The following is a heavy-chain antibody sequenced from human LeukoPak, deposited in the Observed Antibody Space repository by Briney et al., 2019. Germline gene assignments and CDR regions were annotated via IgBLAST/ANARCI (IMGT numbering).Heavy chain of an antibody. CDR2: ISWNSGSI. CDR3: AKAPGYMTTAMILDY. D-gene: IGHD4-17*01. CDR1: GFTFDDYA. V-gene: IGHV3-9*01. J-gene: IGHJ4*02. Sequence: GRSLRLSCAASGFTFDDYAMHLVRQAPGQGPDSATGISWNSGSIGYADSVKGRFTISRGNAKNSLYLQMNSLRAEDTALYYCAKAPGYMTTAMILDYWGQGALVTVSS.